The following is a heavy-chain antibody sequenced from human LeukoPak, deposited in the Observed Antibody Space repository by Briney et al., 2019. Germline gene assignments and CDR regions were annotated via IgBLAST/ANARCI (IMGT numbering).Heavy chain of an antibody. CDR1: GYSFTSYW. D-gene: IGHD2/OR15-2a*01. Sequence: GESLKISCKGSGYSFTSYWIGWVRQMPGKGLEWMGITYPGDSDTRYSPSFQGQVTISADKSISTGYLQWSSLKASDTAIYYCAIFKQYLRPDYWGQGTLVTVSS. V-gene: IGHV5-51*01. CDR2: TYPGDSDT. CDR3: AIFKQYLRPDY. J-gene: IGHJ4*02.